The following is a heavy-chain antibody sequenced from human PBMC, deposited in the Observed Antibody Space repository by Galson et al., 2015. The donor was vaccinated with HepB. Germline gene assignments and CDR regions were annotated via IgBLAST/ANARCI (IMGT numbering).Heavy chain of an antibody. J-gene: IGHJ4*02. V-gene: IGHV3-11*01. CDR3: ATGEPYYYGSGSYLSFDY. Sequence: SLRLSCAASGFTFSDYYMGWIRQAPGKGLEWLSYISKSGSIVYYADSVKGRFTISRDNAKNSLYLQMNSLRAEDTAVYYCATGEPYYYGSGSYLSFDYWGQGTLVTVSS. CDR2: ISKSGSIV. CDR1: GFTFSDYY. D-gene: IGHD3-10*01.